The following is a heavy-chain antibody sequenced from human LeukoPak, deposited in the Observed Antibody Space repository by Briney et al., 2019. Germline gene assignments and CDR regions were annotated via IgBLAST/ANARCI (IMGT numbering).Heavy chain of an antibody. J-gene: IGHJ4*02. CDR1: GDSVSANSVT. Sequence: SPTLSLTSVISGDSVSANSVTWHWIRQSPSRGLKWLGSTYYRSKWFYDFAPSVRSRITINADTSKIQFSLHLTSVTPEDTAVYYCARTGSGHYTYWGQGTLVTVSS. D-gene: IGHD3-10*01. V-gene: IGHV6-1*01. CDR3: ARTGSGHYTY. CDR2: TYYRSKWFY.